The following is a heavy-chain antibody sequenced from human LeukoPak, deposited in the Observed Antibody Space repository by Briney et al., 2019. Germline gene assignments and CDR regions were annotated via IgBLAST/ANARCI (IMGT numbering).Heavy chain of an antibody. D-gene: IGHD1-26*01. CDR2: IYYSGST. Sequence: SETLSLTCTVSGGSISSSSYFWGWIRQPPGKGLEWIGTIYYSGSTYYNPSLKSRVTVSVDTSKNQFSLKLRSVTAAGTAVYFCARLPYSGSYYVDYWGQGALVTVSS. CDR1: GGSISSSSYF. CDR3: ARLPYSGSYYVDY. J-gene: IGHJ4*02. V-gene: IGHV4-39*01.